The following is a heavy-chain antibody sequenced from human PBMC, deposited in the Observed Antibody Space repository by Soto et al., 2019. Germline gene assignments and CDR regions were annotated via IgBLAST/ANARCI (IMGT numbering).Heavy chain of an antibody. V-gene: IGHV3-23*01. Sequence: LQTKRKGLEGVSGISGRGGSTYYAESVKGRFTISRDNSKNTLYLQMNSLRVEDTVVFYCEKGLGYSGRCSAYWGQGT. CDR2: ISGRGGST. D-gene: IGHD6-19*01. J-gene: IGHJ4*02. CDR3: EKGLGYSGRCSAY.